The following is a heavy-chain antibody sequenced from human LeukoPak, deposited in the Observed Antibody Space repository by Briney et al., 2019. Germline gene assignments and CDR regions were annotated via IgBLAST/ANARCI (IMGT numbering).Heavy chain of an antibody. CDR2: INSDGSST. J-gene: IGHJ4*02. CDR1: GFTFSSYW. V-gene: IGHV3-74*01. D-gene: IGHD3-22*01. Sequence: GGSLRLSCVASGFTFSSYWMHWVRQAPGKGLMWVSRINSDGSSTSYADSVKGRFTISRDNAKNTVYLQMNSLRAEDTAVYYCARVGYYDSSGYPPDYWGQGTLVTVSS. CDR3: ARVGYYDSSGYPPDY.